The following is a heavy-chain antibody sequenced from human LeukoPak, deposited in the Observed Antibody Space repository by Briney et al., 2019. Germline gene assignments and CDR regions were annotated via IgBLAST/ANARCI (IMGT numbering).Heavy chain of an antibody. CDR3: ARGNSEQERWLRTFDY. V-gene: IGHV1-3*01. Sequence: ASVKVSCKASGYTFTSYAMHWVRQAPGQRLEWMGWINAGNGNTKYSQKFQGRVTITRDTSASTAYMKLSSLRSEDTAVYYCARGNSEQERWLRTFDYWGQGTLVTVSS. CDR2: INAGNGNT. J-gene: IGHJ4*02. D-gene: IGHD5-24*01. CDR1: GYTFTSYA.